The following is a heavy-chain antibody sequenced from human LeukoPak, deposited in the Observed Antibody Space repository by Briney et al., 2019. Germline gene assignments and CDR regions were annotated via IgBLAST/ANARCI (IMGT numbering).Heavy chain of an antibody. D-gene: IGHD3-10*01. Sequence: SVKVSCKASGGTFSSYAISWVRQAPGQGLEWMGGIIPIFGTANYAQKFQGRVTITADESTSTAYMELSSLGSEDTAVYYCARDVSYGSAPNWFDPWGQGTLVTVSS. J-gene: IGHJ5*02. CDR2: IIPIFGTA. CDR3: ARDVSYGSAPNWFDP. CDR1: GGTFSSYA. V-gene: IGHV1-69*01.